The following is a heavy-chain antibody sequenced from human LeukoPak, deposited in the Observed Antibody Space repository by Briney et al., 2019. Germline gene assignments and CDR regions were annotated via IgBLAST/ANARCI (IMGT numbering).Heavy chain of an antibody. CDR3: TKGGIRYWFDP. Sequence: PGGSLRLSCVASGFTFTTYAMIWVRQPPGKGLEWVSAVSDGGGNTYYADSVKGRFTISRDNPKNTLYLQMNSLRAEDTAVYYCTKGGIRYWFDPWGQGTLVTVSS. V-gene: IGHV3-23*01. CDR1: GFTFTTYA. D-gene: IGHD3-16*02. CDR2: VSDGGGNT. J-gene: IGHJ5*02.